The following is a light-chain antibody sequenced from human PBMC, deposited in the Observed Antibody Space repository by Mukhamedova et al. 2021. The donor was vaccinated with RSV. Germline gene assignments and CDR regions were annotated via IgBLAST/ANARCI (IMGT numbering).Light chain of an antibody. CDR1: QGVGGN. V-gene: IGKV3-15*01. J-gene: IGKJ1*01. Sequence: SQGVGGNLAWYQQKPGQAPRLLIYGASTRATGVAARFSGSGFGTDFTLTISSLQSEDFAVYYCQQYNNWPPWTFGQGTKVEV. CDR2: GAS. CDR3: QQYNNWPPWT.